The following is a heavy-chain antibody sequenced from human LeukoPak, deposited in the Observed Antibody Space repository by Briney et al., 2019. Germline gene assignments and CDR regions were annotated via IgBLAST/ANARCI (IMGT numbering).Heavy chain of an antibody. CDR2: ISAYNGNT. Sequence: ASVKVSCKASGYTFTSYGISWVRQAPGHGLEWMGWISAYNGNTNYAQKLQGRVTMTTDTSTSTAYMELRSLRSDDTAVYYCARAGYCSSTSCPPEYWGQGTLVTVSS. V-gene: IGHV1-18*01. CDR1: GYTFTSYG. D-gene: IGHD2-2*01. CDR3: ARAGYCSSTSCPPEY. J-gene: IGHJ4*02.